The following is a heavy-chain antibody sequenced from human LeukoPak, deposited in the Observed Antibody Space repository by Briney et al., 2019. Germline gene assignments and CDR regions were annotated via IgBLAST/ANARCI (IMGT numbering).Heavy chain of an antibody. J-gene: IGHJ5*02. V-gene: IGHV4-39*01. CDR2: IYYSGST. D-gene: IGHD3-3*01. CDR3: ARHYEPYDFWSGRNWFDP. Sequence: SETLSLTCTVSGGSISSGGYYSSWIRQHPGKGLEWIGSIYYSGSTYYNPSLKSRVTISVDTSKNQFSLKLSSVTAADTAVYYCARHYEPYDFWSGRNWFDPWGQGTLVTVSS. CDR1: GGSISSGGYY.